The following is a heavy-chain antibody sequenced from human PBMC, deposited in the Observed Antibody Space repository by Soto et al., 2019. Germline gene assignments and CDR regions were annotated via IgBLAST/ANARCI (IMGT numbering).Heavy chain of an antibody. J-gene: IGHJ3*02. D-gene: IGHD1-1*01. Sequence: VGSLRLSCAASGFTFSRYAMSWVRQARGKGLEWVSGISYSGGSTYYADSVKDRFTVSRDNSKNTLSLQMNSLRAEDTAAYYCAKVPTGEMGTVFQAFDIWGQGTMVTVSS. CDR2: ISYSGGST. CDR1: GFTFSRYA. CDR3: AKVPTGEMGTVFQAFDI. V-gene: IGHV3-23*01.